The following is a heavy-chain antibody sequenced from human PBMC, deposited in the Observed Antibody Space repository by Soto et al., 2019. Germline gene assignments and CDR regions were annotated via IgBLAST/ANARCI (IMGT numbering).Heavy chain of an antibody. D-gene: IGHD5-12*01. Sequence: GASVKVSCKASGYTFTSYAMHWVRQAPGQRLEWMGRINAGSGSTNYAQKFQGRVTMTRDTSTSTVYMELSSLRSEDTAVYYCARDSSGWLPVAFDIWGQGTMVTVSS. CDR3: ARDSSGWLPVAFDI. V-gene: IGHV1-3*01. CDR1: GYTFTSYA. CDR2: INAGSGST. J-gene: IGHJ3*02.